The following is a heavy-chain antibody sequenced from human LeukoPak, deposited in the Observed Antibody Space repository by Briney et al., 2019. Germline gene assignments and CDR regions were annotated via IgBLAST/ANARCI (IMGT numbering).Heavy chain of an antibody. V-gene: IGHV5-51*01. CDR2: IYPGDSDT. CDR1: GYRFADYW. Sequence: GESLKISCKGSGYRFADYWIGWVRQMPGKGLEWMGIIYPGDSDTRYSPSLQGQVTISADKSISTAYLQWSSLKASDTAMYYCARLRNYDSTGYFDHWGQGILLTVSS. CDR3: ARLRNYDSTGYFDH. D-gene: IGHD3-22*01. J-gene: IGHJ4*02.